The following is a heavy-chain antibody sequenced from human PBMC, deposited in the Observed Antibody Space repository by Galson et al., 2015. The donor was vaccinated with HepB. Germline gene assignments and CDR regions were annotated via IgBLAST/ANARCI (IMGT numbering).Heavy chain of an antibody. CDR3: ARDVRDGYNPRDDAFDI. D-gene: IGHD5-24*01. V-gene: IGHV1-69*04. Sequence: SVKVSCKASGGTFSSYTISWVRQAPGQGLEWMGRIIPILGIANYAQKFQGRVTITADKPTSTAYMELSSLRSEDTAVYYCARDVRDGYNPRDDAFDIWGQGTMVTVSS. CDR1: GGTFSSYT. J-gene: IGHJ3*02. CDR2: IIPILGIA.